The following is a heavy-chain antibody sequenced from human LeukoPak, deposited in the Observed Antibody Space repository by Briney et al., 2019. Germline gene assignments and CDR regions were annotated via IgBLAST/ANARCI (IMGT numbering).Heavy chain of an antibody. CDR2: IKSNTDGGAT. CDR1: GFTFSVAW. V-gene: IGHV3-15*01. J-gene: IGHJ4*02. D-gene: IGHD7-27*01. Sequence: RGSLRLSCAASGFTFSVAWMNWVRQAPGKGLEWVGRIKSNTDGGATDYAARVKDSFTISRNDSEKTLYLQMNSLKTEDTAVYYCITEPPGVVFWGQGTLVTVSS. CDR3: ITEPPGVVF.